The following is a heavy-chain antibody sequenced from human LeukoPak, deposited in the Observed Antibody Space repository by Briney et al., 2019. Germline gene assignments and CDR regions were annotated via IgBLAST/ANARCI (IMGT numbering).Heavy chain of an antibody. J-gene: IGHJ6*02. D-gene: IGHD6-25*01. CDR2: IYFSGST. V-gene: IGHV4-59*01. CDR1: GGSISRYY. Sequence: SSETLSLTCTVSGGSISRYYWSWIRQPPGKGLEWIGYIYFSGSTNYNPSLKSRITISVNTTKNQFSLKLSSVTAADTAVYYCTSSDYSSDMDVWGQGTTVTVSS. CDR3: TSSDYSSDMDV.